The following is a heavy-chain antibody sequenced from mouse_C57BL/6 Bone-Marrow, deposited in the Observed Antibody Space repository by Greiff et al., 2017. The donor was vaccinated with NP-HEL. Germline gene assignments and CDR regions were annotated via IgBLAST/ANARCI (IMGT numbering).Heavy chain of an antibody. Sequence: QVQLQQSGAELARPGASVKMSCKASGYTFTSYTMHWVKQRPGQGLEWIGYINPSSGYTKYNQKFKDKATLTADKSSSTAYMQLSSLTSEDYAVYYCARYPSTVVVHWYFDVWGTGTTVTVSS. V-gene: IGHV1-4*01. CDR2: INPSSGYT. CDR3: ARYPSTVVVHWYFDV. D-gene: IGHD1-1*01. CDR1: GYTFTSYT. J-gene: IGHJ1*03.